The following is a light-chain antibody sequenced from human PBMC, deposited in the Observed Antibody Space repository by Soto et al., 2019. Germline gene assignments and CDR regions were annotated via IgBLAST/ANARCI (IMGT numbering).Light chain of an antibody. CDR2: GAS. J-gene: IGKJ4*01. Sequence: ENVLTQSPGTLSLSPGERVTLSCRASQSVSSNYLAWYQKKPGQAPRLLIYGASVRATGIPDRFSGSGSGTDFTLTISRLEPEDFAVYYCQQYNDWPPAFGGGTKVEIK. CDR3: QQYNDWPPA. V-gene: IGKV3-20*01. CDR1: QSVSSNY.